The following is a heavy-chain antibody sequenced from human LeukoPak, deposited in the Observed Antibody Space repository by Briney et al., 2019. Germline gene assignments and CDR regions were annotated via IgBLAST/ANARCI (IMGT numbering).Heavy chain of an antibody. V-gene: IGHV1-18*01. CDR2: ISAYNGNT. D-gene: IGHD5-18*01. CDR1: GYTFTSYG. Sequence: ASVKVSCKASGYTFTSYGISWVRQAPGQGLEWMGWISAYNGNTNYAQKLQGRVTMTTDTSTSTAYMELRSLRSDDTAVYYCARVGGYSYGPQYYYYYYYYMDVWGKGTTVTVSS. J-gene: IGHJ6*03. CDR3: ARVGGYSYGPQYYYYYYYYMDV.